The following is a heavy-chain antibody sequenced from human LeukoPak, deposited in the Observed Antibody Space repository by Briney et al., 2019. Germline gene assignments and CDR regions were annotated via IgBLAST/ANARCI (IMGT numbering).Heavy chain of an antibody. D-gene: IGHD2-2*01. CDR3: ATSPTYFDY. V-gene: IGHV3-7*01. J-gene: IGHJ4*02. CDR2: IKQDGSEK. CDR1: GFTFSSSW. Sequence: PGGSLRLSCAASGFTFSSSWMSWVRQAPGKGLEWVANIKQDGSEKYYVDSVKGRFTISRDNSKNTLYLQMNSLRAEDTAVYYCATSPTYFDYWGQGTLVTVSS.